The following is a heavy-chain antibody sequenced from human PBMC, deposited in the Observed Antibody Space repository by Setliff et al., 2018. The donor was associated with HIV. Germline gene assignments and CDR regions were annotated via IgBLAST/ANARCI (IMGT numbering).Heavy chain of an antibody. D-gene: IGHD3-3*01. CDR1: GYTFSSYG. Sequence: ASVKVSCKASGYTFSSYGISWVRQSPGQGVEWMGWISAYNGNTNYAQKLQGRVTMTTDTSTSTAYMELRSLRSDDTAVYYCARGYYNFWSGYYDSRFPNPIDAFDIWGQGTMVTVSS. J-gene: IGHJ3*02. CDR2: ISAYNGNT. V-gene: IGHV1-18*01. CDR3: ARGYYNFWSGYYDSRFPNPIDAFDI.